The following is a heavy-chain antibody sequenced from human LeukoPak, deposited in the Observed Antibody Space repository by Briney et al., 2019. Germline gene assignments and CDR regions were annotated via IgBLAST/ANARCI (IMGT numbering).Heavy chain of an antibody. CDR2: IYTSGST. V-gene: IGHV4-61*02. CDR3: ARVRDYDILTGYWDP. D-gene: IGHD3-9*01. CDR1: GGSISSGSYY. J-gene: IGHJ5*02. Sequence: SQTLSLTCTVSGGSISSGSYYWSWIRQPARKGLEWIGRIYTSGSTNYNPSLKSRVTISVDTSKNQFSLKLSSVTAADTAVYYCARVRDYDILTGYWDPWGQGTLVTVSS.